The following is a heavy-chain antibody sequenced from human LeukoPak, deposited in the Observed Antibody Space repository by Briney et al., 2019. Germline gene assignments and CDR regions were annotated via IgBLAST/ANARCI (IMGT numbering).Heavy chain of an antibody. D-gene: IGHD1-26*01. CDR2: VDSSGNT. CDR3: ARQFLVGSTFHAFDL. CDR1: VVSMNGYY. J-gene: IGHJ3*01. V-gene: IGHV4-4*07. Sequence: PSETLSLTCSVSVVSMNGYYWSWLRQSAGNRLEWIGHVDSSGNTNYNPSPESRVTMSVDTSKKQFSLKLTSVTAADMAVYFCARQFLVGSTFHAFDLWGQGTRVTVSS.